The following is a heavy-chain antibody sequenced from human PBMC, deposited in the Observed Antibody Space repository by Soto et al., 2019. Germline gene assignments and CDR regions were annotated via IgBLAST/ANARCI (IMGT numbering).Heavy chain of an antibody. CDR1: GFTFSNYW. CDR3: AWGMSLAS. V-gene: IGHV3-7*04. J-gene: IGHJ4*02. Sequence: EVQLVESGGGLVQPGGSLRLSCAASGFTFSNYWMTWVRQAPGKGLEWVANINEGGSDKYYVDSVKGRFTISRDNAKNSLYLQVNSLRVEDTAVYFCAWGMSLASWGQGTLVTVSS. D-gene: IGHD6-6*01. CDR2: INEGGSDK.